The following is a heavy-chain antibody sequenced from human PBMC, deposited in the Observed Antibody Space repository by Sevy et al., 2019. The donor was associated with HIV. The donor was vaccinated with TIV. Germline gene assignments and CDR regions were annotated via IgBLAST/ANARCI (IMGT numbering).Heavy chain of an antibody. CDR3: ARALGSSSWYGGYYFDY. D-gene: IGHD6-13*01. V-gene: IGHV6-1*01. J-gene: IGHJ4*02. CDR1: GDSVSSNSAA. Sequence: KQSQTLSLTCAISGDSVSSNSAAWNWIRQSPSRGLEWLGRTYYRSKWYNDYAASVKSRITINPDTSKNQFSLQLNSVTPEDTAVYYCARALGSSSWYGGYYFDYWGQGTLVTVSS. CDR2: TYYRSKWYN.